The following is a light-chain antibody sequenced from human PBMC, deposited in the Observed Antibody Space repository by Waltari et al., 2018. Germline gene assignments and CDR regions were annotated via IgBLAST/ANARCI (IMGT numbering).Light chain of an antibody. CDR2: DVT. J-gene: IGKJ3*01. V-gene: IGKV1-39*01. Sequence: DIQLTQSPYSVSASIGDRVTITCRSSQTINNYFNWYHHKPGRATKLLLSDVTTLENVVPSRCSGSGDGAEFTLIITSLQPEDVGTYYCHQSFTAPLTFGPGARVEIK. CDR3: HQSFTAPLT. CDR1: QTINNY.